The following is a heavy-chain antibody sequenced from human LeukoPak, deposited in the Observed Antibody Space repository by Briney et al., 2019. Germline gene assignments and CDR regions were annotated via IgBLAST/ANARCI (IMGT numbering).Heavy chain of an antibody. CDR2: INHSGST. J-gene: IGHJ4*02. D-gene: IGHD4-11*01. Sequence: SETPSLTCAVYGGSFSGYYWSWIRQPPGKGLEWIGVINHSGSTNYNPSLKSRVTISVDTSKNQFSLKLSSVTAADTAVYYCARAHVGNYVYWGQGTLVTVSS. V-gene: IGHV4-34*01. CDR3: ARAHVGNYVY. CDR1: GGSFSGYY.